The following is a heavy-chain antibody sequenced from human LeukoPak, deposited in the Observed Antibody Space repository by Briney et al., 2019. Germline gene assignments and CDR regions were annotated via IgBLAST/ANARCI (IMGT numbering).Heavy chain of an antibody. CDR3: ARYSGYSSGWYFWFDP. J-gene: IGHJ5*02. Sequence: SETLSLTCTVSGGSIRNYYWSWIRQPPGKGLDFIGYIYYSGSTNYNPSLKSRVTISVDTSKNQFSLKLSSVTAADTAVYYCARYSGYSSGWYFWFDPWGQGTLVTVSS. CDR1: GGSIRNYY. V-gene: IGHV4-59*08. D-gene: IGHD6-19*01. CDR2: IYYSGST.